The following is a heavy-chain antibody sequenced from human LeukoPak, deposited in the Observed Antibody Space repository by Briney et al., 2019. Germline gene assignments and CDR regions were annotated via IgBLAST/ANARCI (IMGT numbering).Heavy chain of an antibody. CDR3: ARVRDSSGYYYYFDY. D-gene: IGHD3-22*01. J-gene: IGHJ4*02. V-gene: IGHV4-30-4*08. CDR1: GGSISSGDYY. Sequence: PSETLSLTCTVSGGSISSGDYYWSWIRQPPGKGLEWIGYIYYSGSTYYNPSLKSRVTISVDTSKNQFSLKLSSVTAADTAVYYCARVRDSSGYYYYFDYWGQGTLVTVSS. CDR2: IYYSGST.